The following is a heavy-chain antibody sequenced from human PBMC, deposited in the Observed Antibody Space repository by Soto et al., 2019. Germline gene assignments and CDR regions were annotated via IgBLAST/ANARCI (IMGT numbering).Heavy chain of an antibody. CDR1: GGSISSYY. Sequence: SETLSLTCTVSGGSISSYYWSWIRQPPGKGLEWIGYIYYSGSTNYNRSIKSRVTMTVRTSKNQFSPKMSSVTDADTAVYYCARSPGDYYDTPRAWFDPWGQGTLVTVSS. CDR2: IYYSGST. J-gene: IGHJ5*02. D-gene: IGHD3-22*01. V-gene: IGHV4-59*01. CDR3: ARSPGDYYDTPRAWFDP.